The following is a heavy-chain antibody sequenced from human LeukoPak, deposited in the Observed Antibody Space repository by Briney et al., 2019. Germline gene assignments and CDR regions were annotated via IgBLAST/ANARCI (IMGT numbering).Heavy chain of an antibody. CDR3: ARGGELLNY. CDR1: GGSISSYY. V-gene: IGHV4-59*01. CDR2: IYYSGST. J-gene: IGHJ4*02. D-gene: IGHD1-7*01. Sequence: SETLSLTCTVSGGSISSYYWSWIRQPPGKGLEWIGYIYYSGSTNYNPSLKSRVTISVDTSKNQFSLKLSSVTAADTAVYYCARGGELLNYLGQGTLVTVSS.